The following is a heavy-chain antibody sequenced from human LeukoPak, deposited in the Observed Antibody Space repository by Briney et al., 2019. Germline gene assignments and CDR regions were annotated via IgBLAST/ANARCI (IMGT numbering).Heavy chain of an antibody. V-gene: IGHV3-21*01. CDR1: GFTFSSYS. CDR3: ARVASDYDFWSGYFTGNFDY. J-gene: IGHJ4*02. D-gene: IGHD3-3*01. CDR2: ISSSSSYI. Sequence: PGESLRLSCAASGFTFSSYSMNWVRQAPGKGLEWVSSISSSSSYIYYADSVKGRFTISRDNAKNSLYLQMNSLRAEDTAVYYCARVASDYDFWSGYFTGNFDYWGQGTLVTVSS.